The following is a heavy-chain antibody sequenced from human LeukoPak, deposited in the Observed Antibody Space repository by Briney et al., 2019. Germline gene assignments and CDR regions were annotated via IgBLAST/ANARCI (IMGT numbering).Heavy chain of an antibody. V-gene: IGHV3-21*01. CDR1: GFTFSSYS. Sequence: PGGSLRLSCAASGFTFSSYSMNWVRQAPGKGLEWVSSISSSSSYIYYADSVKGRFTISRDNAKNSLYLQMNSLRAEDTAVYYCARDPFVEMGPVGEFRDYWGQGTLVTVSS. J-gene: IGHJ4*02. CDR3: ARDPFVEMGPVGEFRDY. CDR2: ISSSSSYI. D-gene: IGHD3-16*01.